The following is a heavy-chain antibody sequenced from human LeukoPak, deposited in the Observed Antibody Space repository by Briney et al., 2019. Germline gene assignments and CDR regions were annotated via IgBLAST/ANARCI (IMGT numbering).Heavy chain of an antibody. CDR1: GGSISSYY. V-gene: IGHV4-59*01. CDR2: VHYSGNT. D-gene: IGHD3-22*01. J-gene: IGHJ5*01. CDR3: TREVDYYDSSGSVVSDFHPLRERGIVVDS. Sequence: SERRSLTCTVSGGSISSYYWTWIRQCPGKGLEWVGNVHYSGNTNYNPSLKSRVTISVDTSGHQFSLNLSAETAADTAVYYCTREVDYYDSSGSVVSDFHPLRERGIVVDS.